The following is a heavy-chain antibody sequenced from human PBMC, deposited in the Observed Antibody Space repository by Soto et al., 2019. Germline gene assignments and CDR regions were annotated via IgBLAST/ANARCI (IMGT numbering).Heavy chain of an antibody. V-gene: IGHV1-69*01. D-gene: IGHD6-19*01. CDR1: GGTFSSYA. CDR2: IIPIFGTA. J-gene: IGHJ4*02. CDR3: ARGGYDSDLYSSGWFGY. Sequence: QVQLVQSGAEVKKPGSSVKVSCKASGGTFSSYAISWVRQAPGQGLEWMGGIIPIFGTANYAQKFQGRVTITGDESTSRAYMELSRLRSEDTAVYYCARGGYDSDLYSSGWFGYWGQGTLVTVSS.